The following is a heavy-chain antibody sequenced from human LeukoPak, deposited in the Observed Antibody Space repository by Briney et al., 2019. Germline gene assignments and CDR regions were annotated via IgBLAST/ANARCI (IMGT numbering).Heavy chain of an antibody. CDR2: IYYSGST. D-gene: IGHD3-22*01. V-gene: IGHV4-39*07. Sequence: KPSETLSLTCTASGCSISSNSYYWVWMRQPPGKGLEWVGSIYYSGSTYYNPSLESRVTISVDTSKNQFSLKLSNVTAADTAVYYCAREVGYSDSSGAPYFDYWGQGTLVTVSS. CDR3: AREVGYSDSSGAPYFDY. J-gene: IGHJ4*02. CDR1: GCSISSNSYY.